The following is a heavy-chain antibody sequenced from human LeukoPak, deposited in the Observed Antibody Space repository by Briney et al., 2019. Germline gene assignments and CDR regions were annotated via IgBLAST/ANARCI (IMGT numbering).Heavy chain of an antibody. V-gene: IGHV4-59*01. CDR1: GGSITSYY. J-gene: IGHJ2*01. CDR2: IYYHGST. Sequence: SETLSLTCTVSGGSITSYYWSWIRQPPGKGLEWIGYIYYHGSTNSNPSLKSRVTISIDTSKNQISLKLSSVTAADTAVYYCARPLGNGYSYWYFDLWGRGALVSVSS. D-gene: IGHD3-22*01. CDR3: ARPLGNGYSYWYFDL.